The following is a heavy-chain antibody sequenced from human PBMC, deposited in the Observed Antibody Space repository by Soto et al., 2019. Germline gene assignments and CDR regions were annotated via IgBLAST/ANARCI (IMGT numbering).Heavy chain of an antibody. D-gene: IGHD3-3*01. CDR2: IYYSGST. Sequence: PSETLSLTCTVSGGSISSYYWNWIRQPPGKGLEWIGYIYYSGSTNYNPSLKSRVTISVDTSKNQFSLKLSSVTAADTAVYYCARMYYDFWSGYYPYTDYYYYMDVWGKGTTVTAP. CDR1: GGSISSYY. V-gene: IGHV4-59*08. CDR3: ARMYYDFWSGYYPYTDYYYYMDV. J-gene: IGHJ6*03.